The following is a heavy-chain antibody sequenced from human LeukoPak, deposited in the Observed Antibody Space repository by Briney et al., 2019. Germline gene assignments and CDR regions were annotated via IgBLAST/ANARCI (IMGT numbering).Heavy chain of an antibody. CDR1: GGSISSYY. D-gene: IGHD3-10*01. Sequence: PSETLSLTCTVSGGSISSYYWSWIRQPAGKGLEWIGRIYTSGSTNYNPSLKSRVTMSVDTSKNQFSLKLSSVTAADTAVYYCASFLWFGESDPVGYWGQGTLVTVSS. CDR3: ASFLWFGESDPVGY. J-gene: IGHJ4*02. CDR2: IYTSGST. V-gene: IGHV4-4*07.